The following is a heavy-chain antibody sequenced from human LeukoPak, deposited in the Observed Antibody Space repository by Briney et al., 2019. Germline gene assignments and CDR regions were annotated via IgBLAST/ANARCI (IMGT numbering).Heavy chain of an antibody. CDR1: GFTFSSYA. V-gene: IGHV3-23*01. J-gene: IGHJ4*02. D-gene: IGHD3-22*01. CDR3: AKDIRYYDSSGYYNY. CDR2: ISGSGGST. Sequence: GGSLRLSCAASGFTFSSYAMSWVRQAPGKGLEWVSAISGSGGSTYYADSVKGRFTISRDNSKNTLYLQMNSLRAEDTALYYCAKDIRYYDSSGYYNYWGQGTLVTVSS.